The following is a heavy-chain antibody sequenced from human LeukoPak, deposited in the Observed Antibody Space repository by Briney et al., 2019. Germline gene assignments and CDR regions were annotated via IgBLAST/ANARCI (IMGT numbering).Heavy chain of an antibody. V-gene: IGHV1-2*06. CDR1: GYTFTGYY. Sequence: GASVKVSCKASGYTFTGYYMHWVRQAPGQGLEWMGRINPNSGGTNYAQKFQGRVTMTRDTSISTAYMELSGLRSDDTAVYYCARDGEWIGSSGWYPHDYWGQGTLVTVSS. J-gene: IGHJ4*02. D-gene: IGHD6-19*01. CDR3: ARDGEWIGSSGWYPHDY. CDR2: INPNSGGT.